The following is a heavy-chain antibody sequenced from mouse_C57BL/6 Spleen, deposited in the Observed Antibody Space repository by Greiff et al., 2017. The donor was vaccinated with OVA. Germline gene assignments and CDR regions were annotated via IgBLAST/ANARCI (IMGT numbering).Heavy chain of an antibody. Sequence: VQLQQPGAELVRPGSSVKLSCKASGYTFTSYWMDWVKQRPGQGLEWIGNIYPSDSETHYNQKFKDKATLTVAKSSSTAYMQLSSLTSEDSAVYYCARKGPYYYWGQGTLVTVSA. CDR3: ARKGPYYY. CDR2: IYPSDSET. D-gene: IGHD1-1*01. J-gene: IGHJ3*01. CDR1: GYTFTSYW. V-gene: IGHV1-61*01.